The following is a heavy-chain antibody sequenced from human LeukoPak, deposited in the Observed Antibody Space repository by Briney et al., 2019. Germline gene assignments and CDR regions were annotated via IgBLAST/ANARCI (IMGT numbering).Heavy chain of an antibody. CDR2: IYYSGST. CDR3: ARANSYDGSGHYYEFAY. Sequence: SETLSLTCTVSGGSISSSSYYWGWIRQPPGKGLEWIGSIYYSGSTYYNPSLKSRVTMSVDTSKNHFSLKLSSVTAADTAVYYCARANSYDGSGHYYEFAYWGQGTLVTVSS. J-gene: IGHJ4*02. D-gene: IGHD3-22*01. V-gene: IGHV4-39*07. CDR1: GGSISSSSYY.